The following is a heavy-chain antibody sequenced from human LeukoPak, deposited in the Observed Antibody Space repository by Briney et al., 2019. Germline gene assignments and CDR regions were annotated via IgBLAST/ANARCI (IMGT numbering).Heavy chain of an antibody. CDR3: ATYRQVLLPFES. D-gene: IGHD2/OR15-2a*01. Sequence: GGSLRLSCAASAFTFSDYWMTWVRQAPGKGLEWVSTLSGSAGSTYYADSVRGRFTISRDNSKSTLSLQMNTLRAEDTAIYYCATYRQVLLPFESWGPGTLVTVSS. CDR2: LSGSAGST. V-gene: IGHV3-23*01. J-gene: IGHJ4*02. CDR1: AFTFSDYW.